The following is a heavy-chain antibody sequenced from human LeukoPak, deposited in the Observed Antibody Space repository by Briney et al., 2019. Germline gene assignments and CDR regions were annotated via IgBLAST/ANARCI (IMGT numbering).Heavy chain of an antibody. V-gene: IGHV3-11*01. J-gene: IGHJ6*02. Sequence: LSLTCTVSGGSISSNSYYWGWIRQSPGKGLEWISYMSSRSGIIYYGGSVKGRFTISRDNAKNSLYLQMNSLRPDDTAVYYCAGGVLEAQGWLQWMGTVYSMDVWGQGTPVTVSS. CDR1: GGSISSNSYY. CDR2: MSSRSGII. CDR3: AGGVLEAQGWLQWMGTVYSMDV. D-gene: IGHD5-24*01.